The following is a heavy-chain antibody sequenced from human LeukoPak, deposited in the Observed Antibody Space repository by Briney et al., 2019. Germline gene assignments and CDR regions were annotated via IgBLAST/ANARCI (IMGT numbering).Heavy chain of an antibody. J-gene: IGHJ6*03. CDR1: GGSISSSNW. D-gene: IGHD3-10*01. V-gene: IGHV4-4*02. CDR2: IYHSGST. CDR3: AGGSMVRGVIFYYYYYYMDV. Sequence: SETLSLTCAVSGGSISSSNWWSWVRQPPGKGLEWIGEIYHSGSTNYNPSLKSRVTISVDKSKNQFSLHLNSVTPEDTAVYYCAGGSMVRGVIFYYYYYYMDVWGKGTTVTISS.